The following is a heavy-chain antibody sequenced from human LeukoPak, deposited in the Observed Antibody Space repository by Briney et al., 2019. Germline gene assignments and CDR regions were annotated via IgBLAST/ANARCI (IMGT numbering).Heavy chain of an antibody. Sequence: GGSLRLSCAASGFTFSTYAMTWVRQAPGQGLEWVSSISGSGSSTYYADSVKGRFTISRDNSKNSLYLQMNSLRAEDTAVYYCAKDLNAMVTAYYMDVWGKGTTVTISS. CDR3: AKDLNAMVTAYYMDV. CDR1: GFTFSTYA. J-gene: IGHJ6*03. CDR2: ISGSGSST. D-gene: IGHD5-18*01. V-gene: IGHV3-23*01.